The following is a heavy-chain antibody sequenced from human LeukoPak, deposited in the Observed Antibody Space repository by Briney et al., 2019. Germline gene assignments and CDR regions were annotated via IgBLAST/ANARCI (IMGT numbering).Heavy chain of an antibody. CDR1: GFTFSVSW. J-gene: IGHJ3*02. Sequence: GGSLRLYCAASGFTFSVSWMSWVRQAPGKGLEGVADMNPDGSRKLYVDSRKGRFTISRDNAKNSLYLLMDSLRAADTAEYYCARDPHHGAVDNWGQGTSVTVSS. D-gene: IGHD1-14*01. V-gene: IGHV3-7*01. CDR2: MNPDGSRK. CDR3: ARDPHHGAVDN.